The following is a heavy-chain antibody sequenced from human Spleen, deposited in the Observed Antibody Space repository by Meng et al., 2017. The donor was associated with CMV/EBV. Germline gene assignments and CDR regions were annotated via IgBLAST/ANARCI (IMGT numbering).Heavy chain of an antibody. V-gene: IGHV4-30-4*08. Sequence: LRLSCTVSGDSISSGDYYWSWIRQPPGKGLEWIGYIYYSGSTYYNPSLKSRVTISVDTSKNQFSLKLSSVTAADTAVYYCARSRLGGYAFDIWGQGTMVTVSS. CDR2: IYYSGST. CDR1: GDSISSGDYY. D-gene: IGHD3-10*01. CDR3: ARSRLGGYAFDI. J-gene: IGHJ3*02.